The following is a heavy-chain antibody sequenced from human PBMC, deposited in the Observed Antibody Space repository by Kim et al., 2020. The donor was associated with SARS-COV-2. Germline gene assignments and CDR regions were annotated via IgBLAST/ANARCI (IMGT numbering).Heavy chain of an antibody. D-gene: IGHD2-21*02. CDR3: VRFGSIRGGDPDDY. CDR1: GLAFSNHD. J-gene: IGHJ4*02. Sequence: GGSLRLSCAASGLAFSNHDMSWVRQAPGKGLEWISFIDNRSRVTKYGPSVGGRFTISRDNAKNSVYLQLNSLRDEDAAVYYCVRFGSIRGGDPDDYWGQGTLVTVSS. V-gene: IGHV3-48*02. CDR2: IDNRSRVT.